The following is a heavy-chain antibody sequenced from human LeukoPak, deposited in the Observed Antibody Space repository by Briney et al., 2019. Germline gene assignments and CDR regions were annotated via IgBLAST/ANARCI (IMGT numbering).Heavy chain of an antibody. V-gene: IGHV3-30*04. CDR1: GFSFSSQA. Sequence: GTSLRLSCAASGFSFSSQAMHWVRQAPGKGLEWLGFILSDGNSKYYADSVKGRFTISRDNSRNTLYLQMDSLRDEDTAVYYCARKGTTVYYYYYGMDVWGQGTTVTVSS. J-gene: IGHJ6*02. D-gene: IGHD2-2*01. CDR3: ARKGTTVYYYYYGMDV. CDR2: ILSDGNSK.